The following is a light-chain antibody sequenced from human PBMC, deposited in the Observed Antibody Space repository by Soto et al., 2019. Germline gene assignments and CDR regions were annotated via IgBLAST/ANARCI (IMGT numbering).Light chain of an antibody. J-gene: IGLJ2*01. CDR2: YDS. CDR1: KIGSKS. CDR3: QVWDSSSDHVV. V-gene: IGLV3-21*04. Sequence: SYELTQPPSVSVAPGKTARITCGGNKIGSKSVHWYQQKPGQAPVLVIYYDSDRPSGIPERFSGSNSGNTATLTISRAEAGDEADYYCQVWDSSSDHVVFGGGTKLTVL.